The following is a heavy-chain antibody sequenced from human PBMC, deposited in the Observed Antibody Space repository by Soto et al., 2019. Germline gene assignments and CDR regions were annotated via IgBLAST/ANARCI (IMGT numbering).Heavy chain of an antibody. V-gene: IGHV3-33*01. Sequence: QVQLVESGGGVVQPGRSLRPSCAASGFTFSSYGMHWVRQAPGKGLEWVAVIWYDGSNKYYADSVKGRFTISRDNSKNTLHLQVNSLRGVDTAVYYCAREEGGSFDYYYGIDGWGQGTTVTVSS. CDR1: GFTFSSYG. D-gene: IGHD1-26*01. J-gene: IGHJ6*02. CDR3: AREEGGSFDYYYGIDG. CDR2: IWYDGSNK.